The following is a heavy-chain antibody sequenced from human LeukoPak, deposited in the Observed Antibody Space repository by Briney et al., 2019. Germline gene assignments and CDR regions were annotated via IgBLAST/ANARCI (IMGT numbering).Heavy chain of an antibody. CDR2: ISGNSDTI. Sequence: PGGSLRLPCAASGFTFSGYNMNWVRQAPGRGLEWVSDISGNSDTINYADSVKGRFTVSRDNANNSLSLQMNRLRAEDTAVYYCARGSGRITIFGVPYWGQGTLVTVSS. CDR3: ARGSGRITIFGVPY. D-gene: IGHD3-3*01. CDR1: GFTFSGYN. J-gene: IGHJ4*02. V-gene: IGHV3-48*01.